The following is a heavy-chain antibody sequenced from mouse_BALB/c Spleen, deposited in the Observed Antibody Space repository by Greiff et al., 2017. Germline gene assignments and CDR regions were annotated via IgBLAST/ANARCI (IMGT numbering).Heavy chain of an antibody. CDR3: ARDPGNWFAY. V-gene: IGHV2-9*02. Sequence: VKVVESGPGLVAPSQSLSITCTVSGFSLTSYGVHWVRQPPGKGLEWLGVIWAGGSTNYNSALMSRLSISKDNSKSQVFLKMNSLQTDDTAMYYCARDPGNWFAYWGQGTLVTVSA. CDR1: GFSLTSYG. D-gene: IGHD2-1*01. CDR2: IWAGGST. J-gene: IGHJ3*01.